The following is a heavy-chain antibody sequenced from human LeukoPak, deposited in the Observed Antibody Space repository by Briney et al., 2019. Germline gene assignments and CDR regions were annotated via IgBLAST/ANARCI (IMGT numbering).Heavy chain of an antibody. D-gene: IGHD4-23*01. CDR3: ARVGYGGSTIDY. CDR1: GGSISNSNYY. V-gene: IGHV4-39*07. J-gene: IGHJ4*02. Sequence: PSETLSLTCIVSGGSISNSNYYWGWIRQPPGRGLEWIGSIFYDGSSDYNPSIKSRATISVDTPKNQFSLKLSSVTAADTAVYYCARVGYGGSTIDYWGQGTLVTVSS. CDR2: IFYDGSS.